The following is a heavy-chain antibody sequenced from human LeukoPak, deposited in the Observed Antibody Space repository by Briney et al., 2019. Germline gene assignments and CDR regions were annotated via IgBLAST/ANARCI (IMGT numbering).Heavy chain of an antibody. J-gene: IGHJ5*02. CDR1: GGSISTFY. Sequence: SETLSLTCRVSGGSISTFYWSWIRQTPGKGLEWIGYIDYSGSAYYNPSLKSRVSMSVDTSTNQLSLKLSSVTAADTAVYYCARRKGIGPYKDWFDPWGQGTLVTVSS. V-gene: IGHV4-59*08. D-gene: IGHD1-1*01. CDR3: ARRKGIGPYKDWFDP. CDR2: IDYSGSA.